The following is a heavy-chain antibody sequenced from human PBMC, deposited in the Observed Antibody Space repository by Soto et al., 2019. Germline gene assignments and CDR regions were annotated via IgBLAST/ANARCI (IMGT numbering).Heavy chain of an antibody. CDR3: VIVSGDLQV. J-gene: IGHJ6*03. CDR1: GFTFDDYD. D-gene: IGHD1-26*01. CDR2: ISWGGGST. Sequence: GGCLRLSGAAAGFTFDDYDVNWVRQAPGKGLEWVSRISWGGGSTYYADSVKGRFPLSRDNRKNSLHLQMNSLRAEAPALYYCVIVSGDLQVWGKGTTVNVPS. V-gene: IGHV3-43D*04.